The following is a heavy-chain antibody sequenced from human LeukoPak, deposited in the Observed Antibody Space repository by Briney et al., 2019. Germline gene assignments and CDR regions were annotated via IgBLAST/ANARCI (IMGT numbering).Heavy chain of an antibody. Sequence: ASVKVPCKASGYTFTSYGISWVRQAPGQGLEWMGWISAYNGNTNYAQKLQGRVTMTTDTSTSTAYMELRSLRSDDTAVYYCARGESGYDFWSGYSYYYGMDVWGQGTTVTVSS. D-gene: IGHD3-3*01. CDR3: ARGESGYDFWSGYSYYYGMDV. CDR2: ISAYNGNT. V-gene: IGHV1-18*01. CDR1: GYTFTSYG. J-gene: IGHJ6*02.